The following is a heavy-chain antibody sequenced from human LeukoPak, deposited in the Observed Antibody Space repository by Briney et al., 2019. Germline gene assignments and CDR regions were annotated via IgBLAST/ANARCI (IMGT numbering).Heavy chain of an antibody. Sequence: GGSLRLSCAASGFTFSSYWMSWVRQAPGKGLEWVANIKQDGSEKYYVDSVKGRFTISRDNAKNSLYLQMNSLRAEDTAVYYCARTPTGGSSSSHYYMGVWGKGTTVTVSS. CDR3: ARTPTGGSSSSHYYMGV. D-gene: IGHD6-6*01. V-gene: IGHV3-7*01. CDR2: IKQDGSEK. CDR1: GFTFSSYW. J-gene: IGHJ6*03.